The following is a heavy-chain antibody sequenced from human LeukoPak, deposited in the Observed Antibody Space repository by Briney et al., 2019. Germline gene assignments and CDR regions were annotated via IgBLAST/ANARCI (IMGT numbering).Heavy chain of an antibody. Sequence: SVKVSCKASGGPFNSYAISWVRQAPGQGLEWMGGLIPIFGTPNYAQKFQGRVTMTRNTSISTAYMELSSLRSEDTAVYYCARLGITMVRGVTKPYYYYYMDVWGKGTTVTISS. CDR3: ARLGITMVRGVTKPYYYYYMDV. V-gene: IGHV1-69*05. CDR1: GGPFNSYA. D-gene: IGHD3-10*01. J-gene: IGHJ6*03. CDR2: LIPIFGTP.